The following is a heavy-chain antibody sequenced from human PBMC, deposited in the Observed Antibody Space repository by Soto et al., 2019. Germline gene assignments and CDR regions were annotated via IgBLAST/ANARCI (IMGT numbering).Heavy chain of an antibody. CDR2: IYYSGST. CDR1: GGSISSGGYY. Sequence: QVQLQESGPGLVKPSQTLSLTCTVSGGSISSGGYYWSWIRQHPGKGLEWIGYIYYSGSTYYNPSLKSRVTFSGDTSKNQFSLKLSSVTAADTAVYYCARGPDPHLWFGELHMYYFDYWGQGTLVTVSS. J-gene: IGHJ4*02. V-gene: IGHV4-31*03. CDR3: ARGPDPHLWFGELHMYYFDY. D-gene: IGHD3-10*01.